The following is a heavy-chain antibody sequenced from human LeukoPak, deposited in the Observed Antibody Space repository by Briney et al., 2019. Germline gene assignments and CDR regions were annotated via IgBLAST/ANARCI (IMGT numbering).Heavy chain of an antibody. CDR1: GGTFSSYA. D-gene: IGHD2-8*01. J-gene: IGHJ5*02. Sequence: SVKVSCKASGGTFSSYAISWVRQAPGQGLEWMGGIIPIFGTANYAQKFQGRVTITTDESTSTAYMELSSLRSEDTTVYYCARASCTNGVCPLGNWFDPWGQGTLVTVSS. CDR3: ARASCTNGVCPLGNWFDP. V-gene: IGHV1-69*05. CDR2: IIPIFGTA.